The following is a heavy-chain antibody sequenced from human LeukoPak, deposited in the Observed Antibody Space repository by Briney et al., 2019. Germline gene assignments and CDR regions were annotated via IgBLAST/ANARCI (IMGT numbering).Heavy chain of an antibody. Sequence: SVKVSCKASGGTFSSYAMSWVGQAPGQGLEWMGGIIPIFGTANYAQKFQGRVTITADESTSTAYMELSSLRSEDTAVYYCARSIAAAGTGFFDYWGQGTLVTVSS. V-gene: IGHV1-69*01. D-gene: IGHD6-13*01. CDR3: ARSIAAAGTGFFDY. J-gene: IGHJ4*02. CDR2: IIPIFGTA. CDR1: GGTFSSYA.